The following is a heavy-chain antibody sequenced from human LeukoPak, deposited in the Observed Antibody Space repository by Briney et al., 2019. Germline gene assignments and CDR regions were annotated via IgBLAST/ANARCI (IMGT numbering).Heavy chain of an antibody. V-gene: IGHV4-34*01. CDR1: GWSFNDYY. Sequence: SETLSLTCAVYGWSFNDYYWNWIRQPPGKGLEWIGEINARGDTNYNPSLQSRVTISVDTSKNQLSLHLSSISAADTAVYYCARGQVPAARGHNWFAPWGQGTLVTVSS. D-gene: IGHD2-2*01. CDR2: INARGDT. J-gene: IGHJ5*02. CDR3: ARGQVPAARGHNWFAP.